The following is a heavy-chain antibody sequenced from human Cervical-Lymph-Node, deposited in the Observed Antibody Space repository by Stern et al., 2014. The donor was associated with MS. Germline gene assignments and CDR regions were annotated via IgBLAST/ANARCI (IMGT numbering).Heavy chain of an antibody. V-gene: IGHV1-69*06. CDR1: GDTFSSYA. J-gene: IGHJ4*02. CDR3: ARGGGPVGYFDY. Sequence: VQVLESRAEGKKPGSSVEVSCKASGDTFSSYAINWVRQVPGQGLEWMGRITPVFGTTNYAQKFQGRVTITADKSTNTAYMELMTLRSEDTAVYYCARGGGPVGYFDYWGQGTLVSVSS. D-gene: IGHD1-26*01. CDR2: ITPVFGTT.